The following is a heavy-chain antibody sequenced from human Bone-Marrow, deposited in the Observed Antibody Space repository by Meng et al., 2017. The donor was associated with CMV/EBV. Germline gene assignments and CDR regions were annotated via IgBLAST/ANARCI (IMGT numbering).Heavy chain of an antibody. V-gene: IGHV3-49*04. CDR3: TRDLYGVGATNYY. CDR2: IRSKAYGGTT. J-gene: IGHJ4*02. Sequence: GESLKISCTASGFTFGDYAMSWVRQAPGKGLEWVGFIRSKAYGGTTEYAASVKGRFTISRDDSKSIAYLQMNSLKTEDTAVYYCTRDLYGVGATNYYWGQGTLVTVSS. CDR1: GFTFGDYA. D-gene: IGHD1-26*01.